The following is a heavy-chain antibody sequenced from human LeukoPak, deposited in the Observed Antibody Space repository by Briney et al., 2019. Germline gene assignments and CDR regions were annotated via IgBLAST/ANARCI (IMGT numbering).Heavy chain of an antibody. CDR1: GFTFNNYA. V-gene: IGHV3-23*01. D-gene: IGHD3-9*01. CDR3: VRNDILTGHTNWYLEY. CDR2: ILADRGGTT. J-gene: IGHJ4*02. Sequence: GAPLSLPCAASGFTFNNYAMSCVRHAPGKGLEWVSVILADRGGTTHYPESVRGRVTTSRDNSKNTVYLQMNSLRVEDTAIYYCVRNDILTGHTNWYLEYWGQGTLVTVSS.